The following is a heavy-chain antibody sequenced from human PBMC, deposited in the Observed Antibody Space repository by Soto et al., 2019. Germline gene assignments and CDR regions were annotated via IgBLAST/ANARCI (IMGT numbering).Heavy chain of an antibody. D-gene: IGHD6-19*01. Sequence: SCAASGFTFSSYDMHWVRQATGKGLEWVSAIGTAGDTYYPGSVKGRFTISGENAKNSLYLQMNSLRAGDTAVYYCAMGWPLGYWGQGTLVTVSS. J-gene: IGHJ4*02. CDR2: IGTAGDT. V-gene: IGHV3-13*01. CDR3: AMGWPLGY. CDR1: GFTFSSYD.